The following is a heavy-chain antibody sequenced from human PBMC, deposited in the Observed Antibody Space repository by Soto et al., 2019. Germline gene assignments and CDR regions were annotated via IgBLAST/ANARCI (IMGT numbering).Heavy chain of an antibody. V-gene: IGHV4-31*03. CDR2: IYYSGST. CDR3: AASCVGCGGFNASGMDV. Sequence: QVQLQESGPGLVKPSQTLSLTCTVSGGSISSGGYYWSWIRQHPGKGLEWIGYIYYSGSTYYNPSHNSRVTFSEDTSKNQCSLKLSSVTAADTAVYYCAASCVGCGGFNASGMDVWGQGTTVTVSS. J-gene: IGHJ6*02. CDR1: GGSISSGGYY. D-gene: IGHD2-21*01.